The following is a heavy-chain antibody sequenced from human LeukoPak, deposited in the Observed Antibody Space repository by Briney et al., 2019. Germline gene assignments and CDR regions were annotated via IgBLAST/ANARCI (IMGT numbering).Heavy chain of an antibody. CDR2: IRFDGSNK. Sequence: QSGGSLRLPCAASGFTFSSYGMHWVRQAPGKGLEWVAFIRFDGSNKNYADSVKGRFTIPRDNSKNTLYLQMNSLRAEDTAVYYCAKKGSSSWYHFDYWGQGTLVTVSS. CDR1: GFTFSSYG. V-gene: IGHV3-30*02. J-gene: IGHJ4*02. CDR3: AKKGSSSWYHFDY. D-gene: IGHD6-13*01.